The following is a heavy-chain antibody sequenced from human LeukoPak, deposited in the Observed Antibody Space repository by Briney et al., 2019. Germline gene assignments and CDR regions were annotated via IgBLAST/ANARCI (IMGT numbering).Heavy chain of an antibody. CDR3: ARGAVSFDY. CDR2: TNHSGST. Sequence: PSETLSLTCAVYGGSFSGYYWSWIRQPPGKGLEWIGETNHSGSTNYNPSLMSRVTISVDTSKNQFSLKLSSVTAADTAVYYCARGAVSFDYWGQGTLVTVSS. CDR1: GGSFSGYY. J-gene: IGHJ4*02. V-gene: IGHV4-34*01. D-gene: IGHD4-11*01.